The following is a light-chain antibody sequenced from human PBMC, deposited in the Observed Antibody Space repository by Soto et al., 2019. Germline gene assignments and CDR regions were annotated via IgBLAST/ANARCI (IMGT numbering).Light chain of an antibody. CDR2: GNS. J-gene: IGLJ2*01. Sequence: QSVLTQPPSVSGAPGQRVTISCTGSSSKIGAGYDVHWYQQLPGTAPKLLIYGNSNRPSGVPDRFSGSKSGTSASLAITGLQAEDEADYYCQSYDGSLSRVFGGGTKLTVL. CDR1: SSKIGAGYD. CDR3: QSYDGSLSRV. V-gene: IGLV1-40*01.